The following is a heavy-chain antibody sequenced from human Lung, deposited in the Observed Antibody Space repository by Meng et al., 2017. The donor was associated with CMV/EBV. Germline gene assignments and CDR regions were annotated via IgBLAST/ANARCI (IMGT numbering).Heavy chain of an antibody. V-gene: IGHV4-38-2*02. CDR3: ARDNWNYDQKLFDY. CDR2: IYHSGST. J-gene: IGHJ4*02. D-gene: IGHD1-7*01. Sequence: SETLSLTCTVSGYSISSGYYWGWIRQPPGKGLEWIGSIYHSGSTYYNPSLKSRVTISVDTSKNQFSLKLSSVTAADTAVYYCARDNWNYDQKLFDYWGQGTLVXVSS. CDR1: GYSISSGYY.